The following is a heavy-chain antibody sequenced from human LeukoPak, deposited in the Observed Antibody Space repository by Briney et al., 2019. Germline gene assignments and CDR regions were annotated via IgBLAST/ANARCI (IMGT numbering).Heavy chain of an antibody. CDR2: IIPILGIA. J-gene: IGHJ5*02. D-gene: IGHD6-13*01. Sequence: ASVKVSCKASGGTFSSYANSWVRQAPGQGLEWMGRIIPILGIANYAQKFQGRVTITAGKSTSTAYMELSSLRSEDTAVYYCARGVQQQLVEGDWFDPWGQGTLVTVSS. CDR3: ARGVQQQLVEGDWFDP. CDR1: GGTFSSYA. V-gene: IGHV1-69*04.